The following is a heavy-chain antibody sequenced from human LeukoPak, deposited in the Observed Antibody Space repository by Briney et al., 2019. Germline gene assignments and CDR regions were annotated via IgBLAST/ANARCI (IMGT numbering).Heavy chain of an antibody. V-gene: IGHV1-8*03. CDR2: MNPNSGNT. CDR1: GYTFTSYD. Sequence: ASVKVSCKASGYTFTSYDINWVRQATGQGLEWMGWMNPNSGNTGYAQKFQGRVTITRNTSISTAYMELSSLRSEDTAVYYCARRFGLELYYFDYWGQETLVTVSS. CDR3: ARRFGLELYYFDY. D-gene: IGHD1-7*01. J-gene: IGHJ4*02.